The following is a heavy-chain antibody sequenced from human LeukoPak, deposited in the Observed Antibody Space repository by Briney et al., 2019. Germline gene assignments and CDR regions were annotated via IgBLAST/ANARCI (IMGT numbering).Heavy chain of an antibody. CDR1: GYILTDYY. J-gene: IGHJ5*02. V-gene: IGHV1-2*02. D-gene: IGHD2-15*01. Sequence: ASVKVSCKASGYILTDYYIHWVRQAPGQGLEWMGWINPNSGDTDYAQKFQGRVTMTRDTSISTVYMELRRLTYDDTAAYYCARGPLEYCSGGTCYSGRNWFDPWGQGTLVTVSS. CDR2: INPNSGDT. CDR3: ARGPLEYCSGGTCYSGRNWFDP.